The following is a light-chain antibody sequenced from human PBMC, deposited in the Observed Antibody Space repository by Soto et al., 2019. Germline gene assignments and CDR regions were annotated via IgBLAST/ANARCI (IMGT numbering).Light chain of an antibody. CDR1: QSIGKH. V-gene: IGKV1-39*01. Sequence: DIQMTQSPSSLSASVGDTVTITCRASQSIGKHLNWYQQKPGKAPKFLIYSVSSLPSGVPSRFSGSGSGTDFTLTINSLQPEDFATYYCQQGYSSAITFGQGTRLEI. CDR2: SVS. CDR3: QQGYSSAIT. J-gene: IGKJ5*01.